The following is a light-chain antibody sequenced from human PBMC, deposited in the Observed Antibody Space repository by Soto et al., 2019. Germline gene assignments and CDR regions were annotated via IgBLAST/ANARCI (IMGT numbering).Light chain of an antibody. Sequence: QCVLTQPRSVSGSPGQSVTISCTGTSSDVGGYDFVSWYQQHPGKAPKLMISDVSKRPSGVPDRFSGSKSGNTASLTISGIQAEDEADYYCCSYAGDLALFGGGT. CDR3: CSYAGDLAL. CDR2: DVS. CDR1: SSDVGGYDF. J-gene: IGLJ2*01. V-gene: IGLV2-11*01.